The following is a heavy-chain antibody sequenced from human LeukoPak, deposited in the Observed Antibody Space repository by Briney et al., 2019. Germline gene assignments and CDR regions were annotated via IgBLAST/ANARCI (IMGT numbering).Heavy chain of an antibody. J-gene: IGHJ5*02. CDR1: GFTVSNSY. Sequence: GGSLRLSCTTSGFTVSNSYISWVRQAPGKGLEWVSVIYSGGNTYYTDSVRGRFTISRDNPKNTVYLQMNSLTVDDTAVYYCVRNAFSGFSSWDQGTLVTVSS. CDR3: VRNAFSGFSS. V-gene: IGHV3-53*01. CDR2: IYSGGNT. D-gene: IGHD3-22*01.